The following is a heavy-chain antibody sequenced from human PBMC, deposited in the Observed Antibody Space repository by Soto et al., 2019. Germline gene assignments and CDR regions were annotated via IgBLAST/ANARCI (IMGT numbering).Heavy chain of an antibody. CDR2: IYYSGST. D-gene: IGHD3-10*01. J-gene: IGHJ4*02. CDR1: GGSVSSGSYY. Sequence: QVQLQESGPGLVKPSETLSLTCTVSGGSVSSGSYYWSWIRQPPGKGLEWIGYIYYSGSTNYNPSPKSRVTISVDTSKNQFSLKLSSVTAADTAVYYCARSITMGTVTDYWGQGTLVTVSS. CDR3: ARSITMGTVTDY. V-gene: IGHV4-61*01.